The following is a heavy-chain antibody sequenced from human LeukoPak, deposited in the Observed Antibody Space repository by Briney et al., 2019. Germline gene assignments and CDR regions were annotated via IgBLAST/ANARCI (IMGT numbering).Heavy chain of an antibody. J-gene: IGHJ4*02. V-gene: IGHV4-34*01. CDR2: INHSGST. CDR3: ARHPMVRGRFDY. Sequence: SETLSLTCAVYGGSFSGYYWTWIRQPPGKGLEWIGEINHSGSTNYNPSLKSRVTISVDTSKNQFSLKLSSVTAADTAVYYCARHPMVRGRFDYWGQGTLVTVSS. CDR1: GGSFSGYY. D-gene: IGHD3-10*01.